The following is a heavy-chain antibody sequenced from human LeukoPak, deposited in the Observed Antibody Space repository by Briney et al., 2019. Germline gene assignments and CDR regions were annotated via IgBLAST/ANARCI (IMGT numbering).Heavy chain of an antibody. Sequence: GGSLRLSCAASGFTFDDYGMTWVRQAPGKGLEWVSIISSGSSAIFSADALKGRFTISRDDAKNLLYLDMNSLRAEDTAVYYCARGHTAVTRHFDFWGQETLVTVSS. D-gene: IGHD4-17*01. V-gene: IGHV3-21*01. CDR2: ISSGSSAI. CDR1: GFTFDDYG. J-gene: IGHJ4*02. CDR3: ARGHTAVTRHFDF.